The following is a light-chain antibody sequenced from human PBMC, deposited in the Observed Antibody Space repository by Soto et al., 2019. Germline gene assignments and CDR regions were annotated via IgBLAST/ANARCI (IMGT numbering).Light chain of an antibody. CDR2: DVS. CDR1: SSDVGGYNY. J-gene: IGLJ1*01. Sequence: QSALTQPRSVSGSPGQSVTISCTGTSSDVGGYNYVSWYQQHPGKAPKLMIYDVSKRPSGVPDRFSGSKSGNTASLTISGLQADDEADYYCCSSAGSNSLYVFGTGTKVTV. V-gene: IGLV2-11*01. CDR3: CSSAGSNSLYV.